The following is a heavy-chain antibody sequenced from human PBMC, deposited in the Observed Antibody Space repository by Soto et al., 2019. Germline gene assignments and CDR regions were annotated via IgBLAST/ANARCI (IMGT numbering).Heavy chain of an antibody. D-gene: IGHD4-17*01. CDR1: GYTFTSYG. CDR3: ARDTNYGDSRYYYYGMDV. Sequence: QVQLVQSGAEVKKPGASVKVSCKASGYTFTSYGISWVRQAPGQGLEWMGWISAYNGNTNYAQKLQGRVTMTTDTSTITAYMDLRRLRSDDTAVYYCARDTNYGDSRYYYYGMDVWGQGTTVTVSS. V-gene: IGHV1-18*01. CDR2: ISAYNGNT. J-gene: IGHJ6*02.